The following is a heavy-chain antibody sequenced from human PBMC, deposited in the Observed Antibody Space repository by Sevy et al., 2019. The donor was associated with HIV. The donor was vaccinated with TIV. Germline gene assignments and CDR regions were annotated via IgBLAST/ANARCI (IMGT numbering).Heavy chain of an antibody. Sequence: GGSLRLSCAASGFTFSSYGMHWVRQAPGKGLEWVAVISYDGSNKYYADSVKGRFTISRDNSKNTLYLQMNSLRAEDTAVYYCAKDRNYYGSGSPMWFDPWGQGTLVTVSS. CDR2: ISYDGSNK. D-gene: IGHD3-10*01. CDR1: GFTFSSYG. CDR3: AKDRNYYGSGSPMWFDP. V-gene: IGHV3-30*18. J-gene: IGHJ5*02.